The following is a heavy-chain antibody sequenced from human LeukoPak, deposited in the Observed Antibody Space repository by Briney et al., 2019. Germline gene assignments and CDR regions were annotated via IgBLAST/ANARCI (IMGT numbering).Heavy chain of an antibody. J-gene: IGHJ4*02. Sequence: PSETLSLTCTVSGGSLSSSSYYWGWIRQPPGKGLEWIGSIYYSGSTYYNPSLKSRDTISVDTSKNQFSLKLSSVTAADTAVYYCARQWTTVTDYWGQGTLVTVSS. V-gene: IGHV4-39*01. CDR1: GGSLSSSSYY. D-gene: IGHD4-11*01. CDR3: ARQWTTVTDY. CDR2: IYYSGST.